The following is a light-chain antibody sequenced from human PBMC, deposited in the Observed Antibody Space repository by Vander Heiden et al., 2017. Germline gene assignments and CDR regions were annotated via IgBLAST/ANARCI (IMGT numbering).Light chain of an antibody. Sequence: ERALTHSPATLSVSPGERATLSCRASQSISSDLAWYQQKPGQPPKLLIYGASTRATGIPARFSGTGSGTEFTHTISSLQSEDFAIYYCQQYNNWPPVTFGQGTRLEIK. CDR1: QSISSD. CDR2: GAS. CDR3: QQYNNWPPVT. V-gene: IGKV3-15*01. J-gene: IGKJ5*01.